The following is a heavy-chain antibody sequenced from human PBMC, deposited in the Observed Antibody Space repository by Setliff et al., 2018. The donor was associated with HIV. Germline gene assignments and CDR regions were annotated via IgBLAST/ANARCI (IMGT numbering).Heavy chain of an antibody. CDR2: IHYSGIT. D-gene: IGHD3-9*01. J-gene: IGHJ3*02. Sequence: SETLSLTCTVSRDSINGHWWNWIRQPPGKGLEWTGSIHYSGITHYNPSLKSRLTMSVDTSKNQVSLKLTSVTAAGTAVYYCARYKCINFACVGFDIWGQGTVVTVSS. CDR1: RDSINGHW. CDR3: ARYKCINFACVGFDI. V-gene: IGHV4-59*11.